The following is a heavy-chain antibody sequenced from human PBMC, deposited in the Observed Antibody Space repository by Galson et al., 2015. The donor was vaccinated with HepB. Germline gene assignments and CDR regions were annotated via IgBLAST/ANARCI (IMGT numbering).Heavy chain of an antibody. D-gene: IGHD3-3*02. Sequence: SLRLSCAASGFTFSNYAMSWVRQAPGKGLEWVSDISGGDTTDYADSVKGRFTISRDNSKNTLYLQMNSLRAEDTAVYYCAKVSNWALYYFDYWGQGTLVTVSS. CDR1: GFTFSNYA. V-gene: IGHV3-23*01. J-gene: IGHJ4*02. CDR2: ISGGDTT. CDR3: AKVSNWALYYFDY.